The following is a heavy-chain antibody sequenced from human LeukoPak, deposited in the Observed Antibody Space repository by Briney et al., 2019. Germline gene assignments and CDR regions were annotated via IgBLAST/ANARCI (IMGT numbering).Heavy chain of an antibody. V-gene: IGHV3-53*01. D-gene: IGHD5-18*01. CDR3: ARGWKSGYSYGLDY. J-gene: IGHJ4*02. CDR2: IYSGGGT. CDR1: GFTFSSYA. Sequence: GGSLRLSCAASGFTFSSYAMSWVRQAPGKGLEWVAVIYSGGGTYYADSVKGRFTITRDKSKNTLYLQMNSLRAEDAAVYYCARGWKSGYSYGLDYWGQGTLVTVSS.